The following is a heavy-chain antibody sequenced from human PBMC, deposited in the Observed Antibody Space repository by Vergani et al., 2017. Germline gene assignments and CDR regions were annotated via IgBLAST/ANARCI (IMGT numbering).Heavy chain of an antibody. D-gene: IGHD2-15*01. Sequence: QVQLVQSGAEVKKPGASVKVSCKASGYTFTGYYMHWVRQAPGQGLEWMGWINPNSGGTNYAQKFQGRVTMTRDPSISTAYMELSRLRSDDTSVYYCARGDCSGGSCYSTAYGFDPWGQGPLVTVSS. V-gene: IGHV1-2*02. CDR1: GYTFTGYY. J-gene: IGHJ5*02. CDR2: INPNSGGT. CDR3: ARGDCSGGSCYSTAYGFDP.